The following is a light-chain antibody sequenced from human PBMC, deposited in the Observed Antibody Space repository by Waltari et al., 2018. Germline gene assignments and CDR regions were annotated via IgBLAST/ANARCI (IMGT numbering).Light chain of an antibody. CDR3: HVWHPDVDPGV. CDR2: YDS. J-gene: IGLJ1*01. V-gene: IGLV3-21*04. CDR1: NIGTYS. Sequence: SYVVTQPPSVSVAPGETATITCGGDNIGTYSVPWYQQKAGQAPVLVSFYDSDRPSGIPGRLPGSNSGNTATRTISRVEAGDEASYYCHVWHPDVDPGVFGTGTEVTVL.